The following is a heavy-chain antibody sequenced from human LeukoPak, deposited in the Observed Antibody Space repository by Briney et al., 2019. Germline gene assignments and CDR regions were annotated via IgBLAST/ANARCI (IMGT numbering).Heavy chain of an antibody. J-gene: IGHJ3*02. CDR3: AGYASSGRRDPFDI. D-gene: IGHD3-22*01. CDR1: GFTFSSYG. Sequence: GGSLRLSCAASGFTFSSYGMHWVRQAPGKGLEWVSSITRNSYIYYADSVKGRFTISRDNAKNSLYLQMNSLRAEDTAAYYRAGYASSGRRDPFDIWGQGTMVTVSS. V-gene: IGHV3-21*01. CDR2: ITRNSYI.